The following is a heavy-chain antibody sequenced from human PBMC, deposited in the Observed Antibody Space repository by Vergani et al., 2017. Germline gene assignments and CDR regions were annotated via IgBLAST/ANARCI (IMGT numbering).Heavy chain of an antibody. D-gene: IGHD2-2*02. CDR3: VRDRGRCAGGRCYTEAWDY. Sequence: VQLFESGGGLVQSGGSRRLSCVVSGFTFSGYAMNWVRQAPGKGLEWVSFISGNGDSTYYADSVKGRFIVSRDNSKNTLYLQVRSLRLEDTGVYHCVRDRGRCAGGRCYTEAWDYWGQGTPVTVSS. V-gene: IGHV3-23*01. CDR2: ISGNGDST. J-gene: IGHJ4*02. CDR1: GFTFSGYA.